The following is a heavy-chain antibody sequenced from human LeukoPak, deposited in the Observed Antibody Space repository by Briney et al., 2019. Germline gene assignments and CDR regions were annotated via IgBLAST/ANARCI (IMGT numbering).Heavy chain of an antibody. Sequence: SETLSLTCAVYGGSFSGYYWSWIRQPPGKGLEWIGGINHSGSTNYNPSLKSRVTISVDTSKNQFSLKLSSVTAADTAVYYCARVVPSDYVWGSYRKAPIFDYWGQGTLVTVSS. D-gene: IGHD3-16*02. CDR1: GGSFSGYY. J-gene: IGHJ4*02. CDR2: INHSGST. V-gene: IGHV4-34*01. CDR3: ARVVPSDYVWGSYRKAPIFDY.